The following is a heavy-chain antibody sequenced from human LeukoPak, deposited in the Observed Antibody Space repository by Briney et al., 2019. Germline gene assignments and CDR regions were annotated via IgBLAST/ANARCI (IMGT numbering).Heavy chain of an antibody. CDR1: GGTFSGYA. J-gene: IGHJ4*02. CDR3: ASGLSNGFWSGYYTLDY. D-gene: IGHD3-3*01. Sequence: ASVKVSCKASGGTFSGYAISWVRQAPGQGLEWMGGIIPIFGTANYAQKFQGRVTITADESTSTAYMELSSLRSEDTAVYYCASGLSNGFWSGYYTLDYWGQGTLVTVSS. V-gene: IGHV1-69*13. CDR2: IIPIFGTA.